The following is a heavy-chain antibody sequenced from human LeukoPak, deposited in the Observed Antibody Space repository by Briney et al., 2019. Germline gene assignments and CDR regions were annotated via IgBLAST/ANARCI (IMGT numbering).Heavy chain of an antibody. CDR2: ISSSSSYI. CDR1: GFTFSSYS. V-gene: IGHV3-21*01. D-gene: IGHD3-16*01. Sequence: GGSLRLSYAASGFTFSSYSMNWVRQAPGKGLEWVSSISSSSSYIYYADSVKGRFTISRDNAKNSLYLQMNSLRAEDTAVYYCARDSDEGDFDYWGQGTLVTVSS. J-gene: IGHJ4*02. CDR3: ARDSDEGDFDY.